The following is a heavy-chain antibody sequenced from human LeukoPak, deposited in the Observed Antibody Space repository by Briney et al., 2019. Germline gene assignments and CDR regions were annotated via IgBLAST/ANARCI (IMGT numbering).Heavy chain of an antibody. V-gene: IGHV3-21*01. CDR1: GFTFSSYS. CDR3: ARRGSGSSSWYVFDP. Sequence: GGSLRLSCAASGFTFSSYSMNWVRQAPGKGLEWVSSISSSSSYIYYADSVKGRFTISRDNAKNPLYLQMNSLRAEDTAVYYCARRGSGSSSWYVFDPWGQGTLVTVSS. J-gene: IGHJ5*02. CDR2: ISSSSSYI. D-gene: IGHD6-13*01.